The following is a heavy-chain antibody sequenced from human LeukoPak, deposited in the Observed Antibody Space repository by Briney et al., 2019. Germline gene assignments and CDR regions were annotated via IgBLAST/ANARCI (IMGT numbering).Heavy chain of an antibody. CDR3: ARSTRNYDILTGYYRLFDY. V-gene: IGHV4-30-2*01. J-gene: IGHJ4*02. Sequence: SQTLSLTCTVSGGSISSGGYYWSWIRQPPGKGLEWIGEINHSGSTNYNPSLKSRVTISVDTSKNQFSLKLSSVTAADTAVYYCARSTRNYDILTGYYRLFDYWGQGTLVTVSS. CDR1: GGSISSGGYY. CDR2: INHSGST. D-gene: IGHD3-9*01.